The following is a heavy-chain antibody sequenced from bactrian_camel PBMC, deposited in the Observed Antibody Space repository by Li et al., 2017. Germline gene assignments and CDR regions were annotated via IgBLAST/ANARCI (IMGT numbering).Heavy chain of an antibody. D-gene: IGHD5*01. CDR2: VSPGGVSS. CDR3: AARYGGAEYGAERWLEPYEYNY. Sequence: HVQLVESGGGSVQAGGSLRLSCVVSGDPYVSVCMGWLRQAPGKEREGVAAVSPGGVSSVYADSVKGRFTASLNAVTNTLYLQMDGLRPEDTAMYYCAARYGGAEYGAERWLEPYEYNYWGQGTQVTVS. J-gene: IGHJ4*01. CDR1: GDPYVSVC. V-gene: IGHV3S1*01.